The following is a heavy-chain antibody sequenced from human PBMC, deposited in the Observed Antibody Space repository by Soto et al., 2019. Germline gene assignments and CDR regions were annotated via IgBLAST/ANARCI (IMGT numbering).Heavy chain of an antibody. CDR1: NGSISTNGHY. D-gene: IGHD1-26*01. J-gene: IGHJ4*02. CDR2: IYYTGNS. V-gene: IGHV4-31*01. CDR3: AREPWAFDS. Sequence: QVQLQESGPELVKSSQTLSLTCTVSNGSISTNGHYWTWIRQRPGKGLEWIAYIYYTGNSYYNPSLTSPLTISIATSKNQFSLTLRSVTPADTAVYSSAREPWAFDSWRQGTLVTVSS.